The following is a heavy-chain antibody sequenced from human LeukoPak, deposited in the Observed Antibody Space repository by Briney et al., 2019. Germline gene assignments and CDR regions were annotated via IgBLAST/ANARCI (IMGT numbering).Heavy chain of an antibody. CDR3: AKGWGDAAGTTTPYDY. V-gene: IGHV3-23*01. CDR1: GFTFSNYE. J-gene: IGHJ4*02. D-gene: IGHD6-13*01. Sequence: GGSLRLSCAASGFTFSNYEMNWVRQAPGKGLEWVSAISGSGGSTYYADSVKGRFTISRDNSKNTLYLQMNSLRAEDTAVYYCAKGWGDAAGTTTPYDYWGQGTLVTVSS. CDR2: ISGSGGST.